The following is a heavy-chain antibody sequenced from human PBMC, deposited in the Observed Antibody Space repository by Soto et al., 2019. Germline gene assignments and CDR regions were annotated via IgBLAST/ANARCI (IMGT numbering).Heavy chain of an antibody. J-gene: IGHJ4*02. CDR2: INAGNGNT. V-gene: IGHV1-3*01. Sequence: QVQLVQSGAEVKKPGASVKVSCKASGYTFTSYARHWVRQAPGQRLEWMGWINAGNGNTKYSQKFQGRVTITRDTSASTAYMELSSLRSEDTAVYYCARVPGYSYGYNWGQGTLVTVSS. CDR3: ARVPGYSYGYN. D-gene: IGHD5-18*01. CDR1: GYTFTSYA.